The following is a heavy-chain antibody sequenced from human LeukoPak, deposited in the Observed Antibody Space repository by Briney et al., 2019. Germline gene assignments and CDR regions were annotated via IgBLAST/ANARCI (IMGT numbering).Heavy chain of an antibody. CDR3: ATGDYGDYVAPPFYFDY. CDR1: GYTFTSYY. J-gene: IGHJ4*02. CDR2: INPSGGST. Sequence: ASVTVSCKASGYTFTSYYMHWVRQAPGQGLEWMGIINPSGGSTSYAQKFQGRVTMTRDTSTSTVYMELSSLRSEDTAVYYCATGDYGDYVAPPFYFDYWGQGTLVTVSS. D-gene: IGHD4-17*01. V-gene: IGHV1-46*03.